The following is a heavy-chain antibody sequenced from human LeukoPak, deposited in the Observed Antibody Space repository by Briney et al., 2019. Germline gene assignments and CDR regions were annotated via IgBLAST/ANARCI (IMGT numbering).Heavy chain of an antibody. CDR1: GGSISSYF. D-gene: IGHD3-16*01. CDR3: ARNWGY. J-gene: IGHJ4*02. Sequence: SETLSLTCTVSGGSISSYFWSWIRQPPGKGLEWIGYIYTSGSTNYNPSLKSRVTISVDTSKNQFSLKLSSVTAADTAVYYYARNWGYWGQGTLVTVSS. CDR2: IYTSGST. V-gene: IGHV4-4*09.